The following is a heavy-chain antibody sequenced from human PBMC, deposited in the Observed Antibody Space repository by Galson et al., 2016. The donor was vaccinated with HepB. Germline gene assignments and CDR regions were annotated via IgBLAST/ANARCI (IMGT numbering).Heavy chain of an antibody. V-gene: IGHV3-7*01. D-gene: IGHD4-11*01. CDR2: IKRDGSDK. CDR3: ARHDYTCDP. Sequence: SLRLSCAASGFTFSRNWMSWVRQAPGKGLEWVANIKRDGSDKSYVDSVKGRFTISRDNAENSLYLQMDSLRAEDTAVYYCARHDYTCDPWGQGTLVTVSA. J-gene: IGHJ5*02. CDR1: GFTFSRNW.